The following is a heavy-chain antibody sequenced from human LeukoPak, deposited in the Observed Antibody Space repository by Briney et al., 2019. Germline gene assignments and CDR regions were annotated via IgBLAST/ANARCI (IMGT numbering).Heavy chain of an antibody. J-gene: IGHJ4*02. Sequence: ASVKVSCKASGGTFSSYAISWVRQAPGQGLEWMGRIISILGIANYAQKFQGRVTITADKFTSTAYMELSSLRSEDTAVYYCARAGYSSGWYGFVYFDYWGQGTLVTVSS. CDR2: IISILGIA. CDR3: ARAGYSSGWYGFVYFDY. CDR1: GGTFSSYA. D-gene: IGHD6-19*01. V-gene: IGHV1-69*04.